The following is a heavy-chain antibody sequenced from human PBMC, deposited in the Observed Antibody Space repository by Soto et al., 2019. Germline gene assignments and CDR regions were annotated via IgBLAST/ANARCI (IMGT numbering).Heavy chain of an antibody. CDR2: INEGGST. CDR1: GQSFSGHS. CDR3: ARGSGIVALPGELEDVKYDY. V-gene: IGHV4-34*01. J-gene: IGHJ4*02. Sequence: QVQLQQWGAGLVKPSETLSLSCAVYGQSFSGHSWAWIRQPPGKGLEWFGEINEGGSTSYNPSLKSRVTISTDTSKNQFSLKLSSVSAADTAAYFCARGSGIVALPGELEDVKYDYWGQGTLVNVSS. D-gene: IGHD1-1*01.